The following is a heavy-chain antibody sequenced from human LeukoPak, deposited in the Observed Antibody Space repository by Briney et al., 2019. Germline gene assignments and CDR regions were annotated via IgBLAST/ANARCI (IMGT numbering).Heavy chain of an antibody. CDR3: ARELRTQSFDY. CDR1: GGSISGYY. V-gene: IGHV4-4*07. CDR2: IYTSGST. D-gene: IGHD1-14*01. J-gene: IGHJ4*02. Sequence: YPSETLSLTCTVSGGSISGYYWSWIRQPPGKGLEWIGRIYTSGSTNYNPSLKSRVTMSVDTSKNQFSLKLSSVTAADTAVYYCARELRTQSFDYWGQGTLVTVSS.